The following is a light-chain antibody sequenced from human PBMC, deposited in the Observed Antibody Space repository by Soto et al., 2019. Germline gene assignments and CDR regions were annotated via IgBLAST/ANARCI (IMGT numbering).Light chain of an antibody. CDR1: QRVSSSY. Sequence: EIVLPQSPGTLSLSTGERATLSCRASQRVSSSYLAWYQQKPGQAPRLLIYGASTRATGIPDRFSGSGSGTDFTLTISRLEPEDFAVYFCQRYGSSPPFTFGQGTKVDIK. J-gene: IGKJ2*01. V-gene: IGKV3-20*01. CDR3: QRYGSSPPFT. CDR2: GAS.